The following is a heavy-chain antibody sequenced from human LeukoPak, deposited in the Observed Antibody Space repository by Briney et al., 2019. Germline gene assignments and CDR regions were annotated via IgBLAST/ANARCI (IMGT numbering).Heavy chain of an antibody. CDR3: ARGPGYIVVVPAAIP. CDR2: ISGSTGST. D-gene: IGHD2-2*01. Sequence: GGSLRLSCAASGFTFSSYAMSWVRQAPGKGLEWVSAISGSTGSTYYADSVKGRFTISRYNSKNTLYLQMNSLRAEDTAVYYCARGPGYIVVVPAAIPWGQGTLVTVSS. CDR1: GFTFSSYA. J-gene: IGHJ5*02. V-gene: IGHV3-23*01.